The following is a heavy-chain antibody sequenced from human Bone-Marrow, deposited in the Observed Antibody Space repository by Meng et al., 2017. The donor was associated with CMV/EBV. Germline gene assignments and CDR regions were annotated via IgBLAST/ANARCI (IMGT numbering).Heavy chain of an antibody. CDR1: GGTFSSYA. D-gene: IGHD1-26*01. V-gene: IGHV1-69*06. CDR2: IIPIFGTA. J-gene: IGHJ4*02. Sequence: SDKASGGTFSSYAISWVRQAPGQGLEWMGGIIPIFGTANYAQKFQGRVTITADKSTSTAYMELSSLRSEDTAVYYCASGSYFYGFDYWGQGTLVTVSS. CDR3: ASGSYFYGFDY.